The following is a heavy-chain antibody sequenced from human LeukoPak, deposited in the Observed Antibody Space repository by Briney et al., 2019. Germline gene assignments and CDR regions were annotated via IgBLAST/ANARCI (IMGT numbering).Heavy chain of an antibody. Sequence: ASVKVSCKASGYTFTSYGISWVRQAPGQGLEWMGWISAYNGNTNYAQKLQGRVTMTTDTSTSTAYMELSSLRSEDTAVYYCATVDSSSWFLDYWGQGTLVTVSS. D-gene: IGHD6-13*01. J-gene: IGHJ4*02. CDR1: GYTFTSYG. V-gene: IGHV1-18*01. CDR3: ATVDSSSWFLDY. CDR2: ISAYNGNT.